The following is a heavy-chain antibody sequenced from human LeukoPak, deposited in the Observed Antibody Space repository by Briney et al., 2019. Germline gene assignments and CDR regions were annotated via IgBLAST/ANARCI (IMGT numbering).Heavy chain of an antibody. D-gene: IGHD3-22*01. CDR2: ISGSSGST. V-gene: IGHV3-23*01. CDR1: GFTFSSYA. J-gene: IGHJ4*02. Sequence: GGSLRLSCAASGFTFSSYAMSWVRQAPGKGLEWVSAISGSSGSTYYADSVKGRFTISRDNSENTLYLQMNSLRAEDTAVYYCAKARTPSAYYYDSSGYYGGFDYWGQGTLVTVSS. CDR3: AKARTPSAYYYDSSGYYGGFDY.